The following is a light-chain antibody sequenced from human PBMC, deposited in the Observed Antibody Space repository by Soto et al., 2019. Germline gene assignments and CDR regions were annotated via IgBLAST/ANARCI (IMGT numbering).Light chain of an antibody. CDR1: QSVSSN. CDR3: QQHNDWPT. J-gene: IGKJ5*01. CDR2: GAS. Sequence: ETVMTQSPATLSVSPGERATLSCRASQSVSSNLAWYQQKPGQAPRLLIYGASTRATGIPARFSGSGSGTEFILTISSVESEDFAIYYCQQHNDWPTFGQGTRLEIK. V-gene: IGKV3-15*01.